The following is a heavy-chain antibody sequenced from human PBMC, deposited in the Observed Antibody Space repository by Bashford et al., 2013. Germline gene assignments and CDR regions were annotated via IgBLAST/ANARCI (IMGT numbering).Heavy chain of an antibody. V-gene: IGHV4-59*01. J-gene: IGHJ4*02. Sequence: SETLSLTCTVSGGSISSYYWSWIRQPPGKGLEWIGYIYYSGSTNYNPSLKSRVTISVDTSKNQFSLKLSSVTAADTAVYYCARRSSWYYFDYVGPGNPGHR. CDR2: IYYSGST. D-gene: IGHD6-13*01. CDR1: GGSISSYY. CDR3: ARRSSWYYFDY.